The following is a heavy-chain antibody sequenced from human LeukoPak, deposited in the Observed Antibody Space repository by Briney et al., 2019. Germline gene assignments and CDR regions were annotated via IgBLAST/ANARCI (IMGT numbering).Heavy chain of an antibody. V-gene: IGHV3-48*03. CDR1: GFTFSSYE. J-gene: IGHJ6*03. CDR2: ISSSGSTI. D-gene: IGHD5-24*01. CDR3: ARTETFYYYYYMDV. Sequence: PGGSLRLSCAASGFTFSSYEMNWVRQAPGKGLEWVSYISSSGSTIYYADSVKGRFTISRDNAKNSLYLQMNSLRAEDTAVYYCARTETFYYYYYMDVWGKGTTVTVSS.